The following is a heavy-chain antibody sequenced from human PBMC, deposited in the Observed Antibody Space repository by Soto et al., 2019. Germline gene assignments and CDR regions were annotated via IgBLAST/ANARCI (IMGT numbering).Heavy chain of an antibody. Sequence: WGSLRLSCAASGFTFIYHWIHWVRQAPGKGLVWVSRIKSDGSRTYYADSVKGRFTISRDNAKNTLYLQMNSLRAEDTAVYYCTRDFDRWGQGTLVTVSS. CDR2: IKSDGSRT. J-gene: IGHJ4*02. V-gene: IGHV3-74*01. CDR1: GFTFIYHW. D-gene: IGHD3-22*01. CDR3: TRDFDR.